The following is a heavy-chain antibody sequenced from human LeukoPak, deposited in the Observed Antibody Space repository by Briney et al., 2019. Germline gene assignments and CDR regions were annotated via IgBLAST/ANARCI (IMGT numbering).Heavy chain of an antibody. CDR3: AKPPRIYYGSGSRSPYFDY. V-gene: IGHV3-23*01. Sequence: LPGGSLRLSCAASGFTFSSYAMSWVRQAPGKGLEWVSAISGSGGSTYYADSVKGRFTISRDNSKNTLYLQMNSLRAEDTAVYYCAKPPRIYYGSGSRSPYFDYWGQGTLVTVSS. CDR2: ISGSGGST. CDR1: GFTFSSYA. D-gene: IGHD3-10*01. J-gene: IGHJ4*02.